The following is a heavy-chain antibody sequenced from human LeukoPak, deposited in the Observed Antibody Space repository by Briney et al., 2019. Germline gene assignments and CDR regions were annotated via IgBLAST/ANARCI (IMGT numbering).Heavy chain of an antibody. CDR3: ARLSYDYVWGSYRKNWFDP. CDR1: GGSMNNYY. V-gene: IGHV4-59*01. CDR2: IFYSGST. D-gene: IGHD3-16*02. Sequence: PSETLSLTCTVSGGSMNNYYWNWVRQPPGKGLEWLGSIFYSGSTNSNPSLKSRVTISIDTSKNQFSLNLSSVTAADTAVYYCARLSYDYVWGSYRKNWFDPWGQGTLVTVSS. J-gene: IGHJ5*02.